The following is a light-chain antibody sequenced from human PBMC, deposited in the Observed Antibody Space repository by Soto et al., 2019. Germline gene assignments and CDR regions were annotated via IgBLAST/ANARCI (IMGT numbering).Light chain of an antibody. V-gene: IGKV4-1*01. J-gene: IGKJ2*01. CDR2: WAS. CDR3: QQYYNSPPT. Sequence: DIVMTQSPDSLAVSLGERATINCKSSQSVLYSSNNRNYLAWYQQKPGQPPKLLIDWASTRESGVPDRFSGSGSATDFTLTISSMQAEDVAFYYCQQYYNSPPTFGQGTKLEIK. CDR1: QSVLYSSNNRNY.